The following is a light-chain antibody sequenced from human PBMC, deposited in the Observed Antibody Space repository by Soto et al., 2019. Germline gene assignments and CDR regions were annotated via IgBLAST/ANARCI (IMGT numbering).Light chain of an antibody. CDR2: LSSDGSH. CDR1: SGHSSYA. Sequence: QPVLTQSHSASASLGASVKLTCTLRSGHSSYAIAWHQQQPEKGPRYLMKLSSDGSHSKGDGIPDRFSGSSSGAERYLTISSLQSEDEADYYCQTWDTGARVVFGGGTKLTVL. CDR3: QTWDTGARVV. V-gene: IGLV4-69*01. J-gene: IGLJ2*01.